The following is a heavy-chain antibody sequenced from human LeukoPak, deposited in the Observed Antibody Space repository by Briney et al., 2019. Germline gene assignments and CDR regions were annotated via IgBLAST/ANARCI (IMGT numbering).Heavy chain of an antibody. CDR2: INLSGGST. V-gene: IGHV1-46*01. CDR3: AREAYGVPLDY. Sequence: ASVKVSCKASGYTFTSYXXXWVRQAPGQGLXWMGIINLSGGSTSYAQKFQGRVTMTRDTSTSTVYMELSSLRSEDTAVYYCAREAYGVPLDYWGQGTLVTVSS. J-gene: IGHJ4*02. CDR1: GYTFTSYX. D-gene: IGHD3-10*01.